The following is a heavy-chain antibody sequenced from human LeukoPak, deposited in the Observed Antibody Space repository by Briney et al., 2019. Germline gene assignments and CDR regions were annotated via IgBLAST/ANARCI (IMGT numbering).Heavy chain of an antibody. D-gene: IGHD1-26*01. V-gene: IGHV3-30-3*01. CDR1: GFTFSSYA. Sequence: GGSLRLSCAASGFTFSSYAMHWVRQAPGKGLEWVAVISYDGSNKYYADSVKGRFTISRDNSKNTLYLQMNSLRAEDTAVYYCARGRSGTLFDYWGQGTLVTVSS. CDR3: ARGRSGTLFDY. CDR2: ISYDGSNK. J-gene: IGHJ4*02.